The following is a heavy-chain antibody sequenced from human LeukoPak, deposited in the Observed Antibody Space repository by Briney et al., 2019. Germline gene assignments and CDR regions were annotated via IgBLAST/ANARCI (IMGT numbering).Heavy chain of an antibody. CDR3: AKDCYGSGEDAFDI. D-gene: IGHD3-10*01. J-gene: IGHJ3*02. CDR2: ISWNSGSI. CDR1: GFTFDDYA. V-gene: IGHV3-9*01. Sequence: GGSLRLSCAASGFTFDDYAMHWVRQAPGKGLEWVSGISWNSGSIGYADSVKGRFTISRDNAKNSLYLQMNSLRAEDAALYYCAKDCYGSGEDAFDIWGQGTMVTVSS.